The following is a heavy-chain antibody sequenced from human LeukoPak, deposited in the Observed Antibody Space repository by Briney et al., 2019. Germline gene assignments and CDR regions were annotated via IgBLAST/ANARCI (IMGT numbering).Heavy chain of an antibody. V-gene: IGHV3-72*01. J-gene: IGHJ4*02. Sequence: PGGSLRLSCTASGFTFGDYAMSWVRQAPGKGLKWVGRIRNKANSYTTEYAASVKGRFTISRDDSKNSLYLQMNSLKTEDTAVYYCARGGSSSSWYPFDYWGQGTLVTVSS. D-gene: IGHD6-13*01. CDR3: ARGGSSSSWYPFDY. CDR1: GFTFGDYA. CDR2: IRNKANSYTT.